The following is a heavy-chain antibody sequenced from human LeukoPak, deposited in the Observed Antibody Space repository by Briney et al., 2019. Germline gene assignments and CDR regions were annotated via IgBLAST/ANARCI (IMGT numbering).Heavy chain of an antibody. Sequence: PGGSLRLSCAASGFTFSSYGMHWVRQAPGKGLEWLAVISYDASNKYYADSVKGRFTISRDNSKNTLYLQMNSLRAEDTAVYYCAKEGDTAMVTSAFDIWGQGTMVTVSS. V-gene: IGHV3-30*18. J-gene: IGHJ3*02. CDR2: ISYDASNK. D-gene: IGHD5-18*01. CDR1: GFTFSSYG. CDR3: AKEGDTAMVTSAFDI.